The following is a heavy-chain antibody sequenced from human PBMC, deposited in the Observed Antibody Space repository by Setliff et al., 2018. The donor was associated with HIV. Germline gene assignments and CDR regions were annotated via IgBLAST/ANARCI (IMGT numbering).Heavy chain of an antibody. CDR1: GGSVNSDSYY. Sequence: SETLSLTCTVSGGSVNSDSYYWTWIRQPPGKGLERIGNIFYSGNTNYNPSLNSRVTISVDTSKNQFSLKLSSVTAADTAVYYCASEAWTSYRSSSGYYYYYMDVWGKGTTVTVSS. D-gene: IGHD6-6*01. V-gene: IGHV4-61*01. J-gene: IGHJ6*03. CDR3: ASEAWTSYRSSSGYYYYYMDV. CDR2: IFYSGNT.